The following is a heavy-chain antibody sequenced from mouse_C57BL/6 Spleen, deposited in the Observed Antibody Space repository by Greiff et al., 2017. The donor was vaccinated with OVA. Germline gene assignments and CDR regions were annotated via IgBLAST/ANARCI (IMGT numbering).Heavy chain of an antibody. CDR3: ARSIYYYGSSGFYFDY. CDR1: GYTFTSYW. CDR2: IDPSDSYT. D-gene: IGHD1-1*01. Sequence: VQLQQPGAELVRPGTSVKLSCKASGYTFTSYWMHWVKQRPGQGLEWIGVIDPSDSYTNYNQKIKGKATLTVDTSSSTAYMQLSSLTSEDSAVYYCARSIYYYGSSGFYFDYWGQGTTLTVSS. J-gene: IGHJ2*01. V-gene: IGHV1-59*01.